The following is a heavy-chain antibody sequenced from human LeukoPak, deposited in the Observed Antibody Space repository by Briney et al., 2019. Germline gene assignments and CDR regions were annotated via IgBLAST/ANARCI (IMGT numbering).Heavy chain of an antibody. Sequence: TGGSLRLSCAASGFTFSSYSRNWVGQAPGKGLEWFSSISSSSSYIYYADSVKGRFTISTDNAKNSLYLQMNSLRAEDTDVYYCARDLTLEYFDWLLYHDALDMWGQGTMVTVSS. J-gene: IGHJ3*02. CDR1: GFTFSSYS. CDR3: ARDLTLEYFDWLLYHDALDM. D-gene: IGHD3-9*01. V-gene: IGHV3-21*01. CDR2: ISSSSSYI.